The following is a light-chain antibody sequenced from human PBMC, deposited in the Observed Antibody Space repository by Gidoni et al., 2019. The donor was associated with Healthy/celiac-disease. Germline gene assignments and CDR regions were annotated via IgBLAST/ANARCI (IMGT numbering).Light chain of an antibody. J-gene: IGKJ2*01. CDR2: AAS. V-gene: IGKV3-11*01. CDR3: QQRSDWPQTT. Sequence: EMVLTQSRATLSLSTGERATLSGRASKSVSSYLAWYQQKRGQAPRLLISAASIRATGIPARFLVSPSVTDFTLTISSLEPEDFAVYYCQQRSDWPQTTFGQGTKLEIK. CDR1: KSVSSY.